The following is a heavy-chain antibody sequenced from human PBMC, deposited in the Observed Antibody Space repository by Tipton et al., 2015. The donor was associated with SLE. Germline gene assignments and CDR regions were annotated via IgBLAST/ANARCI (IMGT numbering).Heavy chain of an antibody. Sequence: TLSLTCTVSGGSISSYYWSWIRQPPGKGLEWIGYIYSSGSTKYNPSLKSRVTISVDTSKNQFSLKLSSVTAADTAVYYCARVPIAGAGAFDVWGQGTMVTVSA. CDR2: IYSSGST. V-gene: IGHV4-59*01. CDR1: GGSISSYY. J-gene: IGHJ3*01. D-gene: IGHD6-13*01. CDR3: ARVPIAGAGAFDV.